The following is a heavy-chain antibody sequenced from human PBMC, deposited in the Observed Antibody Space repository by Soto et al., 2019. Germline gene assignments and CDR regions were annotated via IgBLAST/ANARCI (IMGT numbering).Heavy chain of an antibody. CDR3: AREGRIVLVPAAEKNWFDP. CDR2: ISAYNGNT. D-gene: IGHD2-2*01. V-gene: IGHV1-18*01. CDR1: GYTFTSYG. J-gene: IGHJ5*02. Sequence: ASVKVSCKASGYTFTSYGISWVRQAPGQGLEWMGWISAYNGNTNYAQKLQGRVTMTTDTSTSTAYMELGSLRSDDTAVYYCAREGRIVLVPAAEKNWFDPWGQGTLVTVSS.